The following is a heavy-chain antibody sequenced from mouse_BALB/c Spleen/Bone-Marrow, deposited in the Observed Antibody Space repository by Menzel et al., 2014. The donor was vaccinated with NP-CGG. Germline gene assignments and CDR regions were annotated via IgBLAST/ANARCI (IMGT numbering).Heavy chain of an antibody. Sequence: EVHLVESGGGLVKPGGSLKLSCAASGFTFSDYYMYWVRQTPEKRLGWVATISDGGSYTYYPDSVKGRFTISRDNAKNNLYLQMSSLKSEDTAMYYCARGSSYFDYWGQGTTLTVSS. CDR1: GFTFSDYY. CDR2: ISDGGSYT. V-gene: IGHV5-4*02. D-gene: IGHD1-1*01. J-gene: IGHJ2*01. CDR3: ARGSSYFDY.